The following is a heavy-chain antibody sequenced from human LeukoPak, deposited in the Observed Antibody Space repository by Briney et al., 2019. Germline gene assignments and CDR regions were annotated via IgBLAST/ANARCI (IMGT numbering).Heavy chain of an antibody. Sequence: SQTLSLTCAISGDSVSSNSAAWNWIRQSPSRGLEWLGRTYYRSKWYNDYAVSVKSRITINPDTSKNQFSLQLNSVTPEDTAVYYCAREGYYDSSGYHTAFDIWGQGTMVTVCS. V-gene: IGHV6-1*01. CDR3: AREGYYDSSGYHTAFDI. J-gene: IGHJ3*02. D-gene: IGHD3-22*01. CDR1: GDSVSSNSAA. CDR2: TYYRSKWYN.